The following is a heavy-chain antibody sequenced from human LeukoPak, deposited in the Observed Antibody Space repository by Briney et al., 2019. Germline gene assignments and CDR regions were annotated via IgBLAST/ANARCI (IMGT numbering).Heavy chain of an antibody. CDR2: ITSSGTT. J-gene: IGHJ4*02. CDR1: GLTFRSYG. CDR3: ANTGSYSIY. D-gene: IGHD1-1*01. Sequence: GGSLRHPCAASGLTFRSYGMGWVRQAPGKGLEWVSSITSSGTTNYAEFVKDRFVISRDNSKDTLFLQMNSLRVEDTAVYYCANTGSYSIYWGQGTLVTVSS. V-gene: IGHV3-23*01.